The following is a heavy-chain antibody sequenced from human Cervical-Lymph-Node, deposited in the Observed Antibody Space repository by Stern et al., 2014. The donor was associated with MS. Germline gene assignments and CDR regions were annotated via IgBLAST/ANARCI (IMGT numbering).Heavy chain of an antibody. V-gene: IGHV1-69*01. CDR3: ALGGFGHYFEY. D-gene: IGHD3-10*01. Sequence: VQLVDSCAEVQKPGSSVKVSCRASGGTFSSSDISWVRQAPGQGLEWMGGIIPIIGTANYAQKYQGRVTMTADESTSTAYMELSSLRSEDTAIYYCALGGFGHYFEYWGQGTLVTVSS. CDR1: GGTFSSSD. CDR2: IIPIIGTA. J-gene: IGHJ4*02.